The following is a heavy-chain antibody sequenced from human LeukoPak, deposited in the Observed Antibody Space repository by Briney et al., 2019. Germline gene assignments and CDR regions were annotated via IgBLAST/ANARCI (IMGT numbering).Heavy chain of an antibody. CDR3: ARARGYSGSSFDY. CDR1: GYTFTSNY. Sequence: ASVKVSCKAFGYTFTSNYMHWVRQAPGQGPEWMGVISPSGGSTTYAQKFQGRVTMTRDTSTSTVYMELSSLRSEDTAVYYCARARGYSGSSFDYWGQGTLVTVSS. V-gene: IGHV1-46*01. CDR2: ISPSGGST. D-gene: IGHD1-26*01. J-gene: IGHJ4*02.